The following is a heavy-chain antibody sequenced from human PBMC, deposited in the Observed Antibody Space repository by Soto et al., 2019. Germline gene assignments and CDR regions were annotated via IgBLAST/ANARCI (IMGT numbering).Heavy chain of an antibody. J-gene: IGHJ5*02. V-gene: IGHV1-24*01. CDR2: FDPEDGET. CDR1: GYTLTELS. D-gene: IGHD3-3*01. Sequence: ASAKVSCKVSGYTLTELSMHWVRQAPGKGLEWMGGFDPEDGETIYAQKFQGRVTMTEDTSTDTAYMELSSLRSEDTAVYYCAAAYYDFWSTENNWFDPWGQGTLVTVSS. CDR3: AAAYYDFWSTENNWFDP.